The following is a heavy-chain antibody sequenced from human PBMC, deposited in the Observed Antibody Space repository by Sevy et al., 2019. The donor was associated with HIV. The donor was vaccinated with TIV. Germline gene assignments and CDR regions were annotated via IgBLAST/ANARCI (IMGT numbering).Heavy chain of an antibody. CDR1: GGSISSYY. CDR3: ARDHSSGWATSNYFDY. J-gene: IGHJ4*02. D-gene: IGHD6-19*01. CDR2: IYYSGST. V-gene: IGHV4-59*01. Sequence: SETLSLTCTVSGGSISSYYWSWIRQPPGKGLEWIGYIYYSGSTNYNPSLKSRVTISVETSKNQFSLKLSSVTAADTAVYYCARDHSSGWATSNYFDYWGQGTLVTVSS.